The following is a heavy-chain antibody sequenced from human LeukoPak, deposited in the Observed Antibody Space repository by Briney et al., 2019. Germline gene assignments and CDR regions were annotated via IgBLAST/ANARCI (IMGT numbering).Heavy chain of an antibody. J-gene: IGHJ6*02. CDR2: IYSGGST. D-gene: IGHD6-19*01. Sequence: GGSLRLSCAASGITVNNNYMSWVRQAPGKGLEWVSVIYSGGSTYYADSVKGRFTISRDNAKNSLYLQMNSLRAEDTAVYYCARELSEGSSGWFYYYYGMDVWGQGTTVTVSS. CDR3: ARELSEGSSGWFYYYYGMDV. CDR1: GITVNNNY. V-gene: IGHV3-66*01.